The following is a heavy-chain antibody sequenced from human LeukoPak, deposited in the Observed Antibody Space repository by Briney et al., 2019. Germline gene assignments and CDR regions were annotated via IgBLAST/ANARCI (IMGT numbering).Heavy chain of an antibody. CDR1: GSSISNYY. CDR3: ARFGSGWWYNDY. Sequence: SETLSLTCTVSGSSISNYYWGWIRQPPGKGLEWIGYIYHTGNIKYSPSLNSRVTISIDTSNNQLSLKLTSVTAADTAVYYCARFGSGWWYNDYWGQGTLVTVSS. D-gene: IGHD6-19*01. CDR2: IYHTGNI. V-gene: IGHV4-59*01. J-gene: IGHJ4*02.